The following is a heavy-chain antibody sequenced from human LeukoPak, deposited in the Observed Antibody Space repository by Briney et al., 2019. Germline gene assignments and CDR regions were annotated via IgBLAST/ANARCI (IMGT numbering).Heavy chain of an antibody. CDR3: ARDTMVRGVITAYGMDV. D-gene: IGHD3-10*01. J-gene: IGHJ6*02. V-gene: IGHV3-21*01. Sequence: GGSLRLSCAASGFIFSSYSMNWVRQAPGKGLEWVSSISGSSDYIYYADSVRGRFTISRDNAKNSLYLQMNSLRAEDTAVYYCARDTMVRGVITAYGMDVWGQGTTVTVSS. CDR2: ISGSSDYI. CDR1: GFIFSSYS.